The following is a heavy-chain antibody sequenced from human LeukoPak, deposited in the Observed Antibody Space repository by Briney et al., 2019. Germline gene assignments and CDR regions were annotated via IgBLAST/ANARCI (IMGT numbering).Heavy chain of an antibody. CDR2: IWYDGSNK. V-gene: IGHV3-33*01. J-gene: IGHJ4*02. Sequence: PGGSLRLSRAASGFTFSSYGMHWVRQAPGKGLEWVAVIWYDGSNKYYADSVKGRLTISRDNSKNTLYLQMNSLRAEDTAVYYCARDRRRGYCSSTSCYIPYYFDYWGQGTLVTVSS. CDR1: GFTFSSYG. CDR3: ARDRRRGYCSSTSCYIPYYFDY. D-gene: IGHD2-2*02.